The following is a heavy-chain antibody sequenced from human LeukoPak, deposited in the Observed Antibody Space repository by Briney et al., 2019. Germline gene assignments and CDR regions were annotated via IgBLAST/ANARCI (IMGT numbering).Heavy chain of an antibody. Sequence: SQTLSLTCAISGDSVSSNSAAWNWIRQSPSRGLEWLGRTYYRSKWYNDYAVSVKSQITINPDTSKNQFSLQLNSVTPEDTAVYYCARETLYCSSTSCPPLDVWGQGTTVTVSS. J-gene: IGHJ6*02. D-gene: IGHD2-2*01. CDR2: TYYRSKWYN. V-gene: IGHV6-1*01. CDR1: GDSVSSNSAA. CDR3: ARETLYCSSTSCPPLDV.